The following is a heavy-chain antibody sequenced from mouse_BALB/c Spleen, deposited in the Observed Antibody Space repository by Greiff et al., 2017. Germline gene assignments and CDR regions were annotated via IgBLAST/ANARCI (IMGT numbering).Heavy chain of an antibody. CDR3: ASYGNYVTWFAY. CDR1: GYTFTSYW. CDR2: LDPSDSYT. V-gene: IGHV1-69*02. Sequence: QVQLQQPGAELVKPGASVKLSCKASGYTFTSYWMHWVKQRPGQGLEWIGELDPSDSYTNYNQKFKGKATLTVDKSSSTAYMQLSSLTSEDSAVYYCASYGNYVTWFAYWGQGTLVTVSA. J-gene: IGHJ3*01. D-gene: IGHD2-1*01.